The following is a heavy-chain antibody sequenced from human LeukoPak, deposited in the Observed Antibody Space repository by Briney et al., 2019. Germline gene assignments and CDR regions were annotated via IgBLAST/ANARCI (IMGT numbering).Heavy chain of an antibody. CDR3: ARALYYDFWSGYLYGMDV. V-gene: IGHV3-21*01. CDR1: GFTFSSYS. Sequence: GGSLRLSCAASGFTFSSYSMNWVRQAPGKGLEWVSSISSSSSYIYYADSVKGRFTISRDNAKNSLYLQVNSLRAEDTAVYYCARALYYDFWSGYLYGMDVWGQGTTVTVSS. CDR2: ISSSSSYI. J-gene: IGHJ6*02. D-gene: IGHD3-3*01.